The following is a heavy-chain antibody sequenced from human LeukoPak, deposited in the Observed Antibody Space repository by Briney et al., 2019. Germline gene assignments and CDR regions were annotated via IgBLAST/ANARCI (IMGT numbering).Heavy chain of an antibody. D-gene: IGHD3-22*01. CDR1: GFTFSSYS. J-gene: IGHJ4*02. V-gene: IGHV3-30*02. CDR3: AKDPTGYYYDSSGYLLPDY. Sequence: GGSLRLSCAASGFTFSSYSMNWVRQAPGKGLEWVAFIRYGSNKYYADSVKGRFTISRDNSKNTLYLQMNSLRAEDTAVYYCAKDPTGYYYDSSGYLLPDYWGQGTLVTVSS. CDR2: IRYGSNK.